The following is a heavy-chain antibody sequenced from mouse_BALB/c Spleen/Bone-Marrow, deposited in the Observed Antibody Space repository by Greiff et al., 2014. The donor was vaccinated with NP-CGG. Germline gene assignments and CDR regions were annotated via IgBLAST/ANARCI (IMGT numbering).Heavy chain of an antibody. D-gene: IGHD2-14*01. V-gene: IGHV5-4*02. Sequence: EVQVVESGGGLVKPGGSLKLSCAASGFTFSDFYMYWVRQTPEKRLEWVATISYGGSYIYYPDSVKGRFTITRDDAKNSLYLQISSLKSEDTTMYYCARDRGVQGYAMDYWGQGTSVTVSS. CDR1: GFTFSDFY. CDR2: ISYGGSYI. CDR3: ARDRGVQGYAMDY. J-gene: IGHJ4*01.